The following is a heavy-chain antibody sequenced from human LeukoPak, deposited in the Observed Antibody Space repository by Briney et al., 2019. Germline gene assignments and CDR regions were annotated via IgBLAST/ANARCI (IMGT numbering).Heavy chain of an antibody. CDR1: GFTFSSYA. Sequence: GGSLRLSCAASGFTFSSYAMSWVRQAPGKGLEWVAVISYDGSNKYYADSVKGRFTISRDNSRSTLYLQMNSLRAEDTAVYYCAKGGTTVVDYWGQGTLVTVSS. CDR3: AKGGTTVVDY. D-gene: IGHD4-23*01. V-gene: IGHV3-30-3*01. CDR2: ISYDGSNK. J-gene: IGHJ4*02.